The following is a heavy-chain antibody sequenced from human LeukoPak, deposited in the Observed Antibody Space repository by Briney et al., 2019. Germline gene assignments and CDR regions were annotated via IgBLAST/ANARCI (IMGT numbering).Heavy chain of an antibody. V-gene: IGHV1-2*02. Sequence: GASVKVSCKASGYTFNGYYMYWVRQAPGQGLEWMGWINPNNGGTNYAQKFQGRVTMARDTSISTAYMELSRLISDDTAVYYCVRRGDGYNYDSWGQGTLVTVSS. J-gene: IGHJ5*01. CDR2: INPNNGGT. D-gene: IGHD5-12*01. CDR1: GYTFNGYY. CDR3: VRRGDGYNYDS.